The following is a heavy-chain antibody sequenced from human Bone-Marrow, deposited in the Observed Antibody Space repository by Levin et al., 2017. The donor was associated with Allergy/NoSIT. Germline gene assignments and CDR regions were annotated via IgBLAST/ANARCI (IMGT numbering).Heavy chain of an antibody. Sequence: ASVKVSCKVSGYTLTELSMHWVRQAPGKGLEWMGGFDPEDGETIYAQKFQGRVTMTEDTSTDTAYMELSSPRSEDTAVYYCATDCSSTSCYAGVFQHWGQGTLVTVSS. J-gene: IGHJ1*01. CDR3: ATDCSSTSCYAGVFQH. CDR1: GYTLTELS. CDR2: FDPEDGET. D-gene: IGHD2-2*01. V-gene: IGHV1-24*01.